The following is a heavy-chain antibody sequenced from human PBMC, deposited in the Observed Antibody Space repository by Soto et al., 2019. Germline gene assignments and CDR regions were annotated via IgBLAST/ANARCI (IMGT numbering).Heavy chain of an antibody. CDR1: GGSFSGYY. V-gene: IGHV4-34*01. J-gene: IGHJ4*02. Sequence: SETLSLTCAVYGGSFSGYYWSWIRQPPGKGLEWIGEINHSGSTNYNPSLKSRVTISVDTSKNQFSLKLSSVTAADTAVYYCATRVNSSWYVDYCGQGTLVTVSS. CDR3: ATRVNSSWYVDY. D-gene: IGHD6-13*01. CDR2: INHSGST.